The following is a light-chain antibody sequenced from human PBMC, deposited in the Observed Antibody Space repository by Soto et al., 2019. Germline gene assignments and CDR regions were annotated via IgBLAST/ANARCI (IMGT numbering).Light chain of an antibody. V-gene: IGKV2-28*01. Sequence: DIVMTQSPLSLPVTPGEPASISCRSSQSLLHSNGYNYLDWYLQKPGQSPQLLIYLGSNRASGVTDRISGSGSGTDFTLKISRVEAEDVGVYYCMQDLQTPRTFGQGTKVEIK. CDR3: MQDLQTPRT. CDR2: LGS. J-gene: IGKJ1*01. CDR1: QSLLHSNGYNY.